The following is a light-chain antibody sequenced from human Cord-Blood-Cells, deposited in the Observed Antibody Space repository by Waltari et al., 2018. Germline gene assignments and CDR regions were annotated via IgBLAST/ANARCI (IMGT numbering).Light chain of an antibody. V-gene: IGKV1-33*01. CDR2: DAS. CDR1: QDISNY. J-gene: IGKJ2*01. CDR3: QQYDNLPRYT. Sequence: DMQMTQSPSSLYASVGDRVTITCQASQDISNYLNWYQQTPGKAPKLLIYDASNVETGVPSRFSGSGSGTDFTFTISSLQPEDIATYYCQQYDNLPRYTFGQGTKLEIK.